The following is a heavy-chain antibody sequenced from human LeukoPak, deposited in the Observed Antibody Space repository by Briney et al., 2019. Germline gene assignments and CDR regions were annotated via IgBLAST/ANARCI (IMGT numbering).Heavy chain of an antibody. J-gene: IGHJ5*02. Sequence: GGSLRLSCAASGFTFSSYSMNWVRQAPGKGLEWVSSISSSSSYIYYADSMKGRFTISRDNAKNSLYLQMNSLRAEDTAVYYCASLGYCSGGSCYSGRYNWFDPWGQGTLVTVSS. CDR1: GFTFSSYS. D-gene: IGHD2-15*01. CDR3: ASLGYCSGGSCYSGRYNWFDP. CDR2: ISSSSSYI. V-gene: IGHV3-21*01.